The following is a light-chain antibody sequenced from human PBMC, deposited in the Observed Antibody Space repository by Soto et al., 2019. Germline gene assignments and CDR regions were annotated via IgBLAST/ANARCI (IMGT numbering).Light chain of an antibody. Sequence: VLTQSPATLSLSPGERATLSCRASQSIHTSLAWYQQKSGKPPRLLIFAASNRATGIPDRFSGSGSGTDFTLTISRLEPEDFAVYFCQQYSSPPQTFGQGTKVDIK. V-gene: IGKV3-20*01. CDR2: AAS. CDR1: QSIHTS. CDR3: QQYSSPPQT. J-gene: IGKJ1*01.